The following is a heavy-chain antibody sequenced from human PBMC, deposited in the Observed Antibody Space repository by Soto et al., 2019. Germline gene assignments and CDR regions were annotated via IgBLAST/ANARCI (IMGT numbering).Heavy chain of an antibody. CDR2: INAGNGNT. V-gene: IGHV1-3*01. Sequence: ASVKVSCKASGYTFTSYAMHWVRQAPGQRLEWMGWINAGNGNTKYSQKFQGRVTITRDTSASTAYMELSSLRSEDTAVYYCARSYSSSPNWFDPWGQGTLVTVYS. D-gene: IGHD6-13*01. CDR1: GYTFTSYA. J-gene: IGHJ5*02. CDR3: ARSYSSSPNWFDP.